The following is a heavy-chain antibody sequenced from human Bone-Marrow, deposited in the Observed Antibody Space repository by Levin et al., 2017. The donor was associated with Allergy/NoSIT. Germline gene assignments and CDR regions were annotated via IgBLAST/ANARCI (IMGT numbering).Heavy chain of an antibody. J-gene: IGHJ3*01. V-gene: IGHV3-11*03. CDR1: GFAFSDFY. D-gene: IGHD2-21*02. CDR2: ITDSATYT. CDR3: ARHLVEVTATDAYDV. Sequence: LSLTCAASGFAFSDFYMSWIRQAPGKGLEWVSYITDSATYTNYADFVEGRFTISRDNTKNSIYLEMRALRADDTAVYYCARHLVEVTATDAYDVWGQGTLVSVSS.